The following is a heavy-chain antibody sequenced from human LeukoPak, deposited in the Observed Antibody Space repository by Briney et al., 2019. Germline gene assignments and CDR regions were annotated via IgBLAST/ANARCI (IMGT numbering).Heavy chain of an antibody. CDR3: ARDQQLVKMTYYFDY. J-gene: IGHJ4*02. V-gene: IGHV3-30-3*01. CDR1: GFTFSSYA. Sequence: GGSLTLSCAASGFTFSSYAMHWVRQAPGKGLEWVAVISYDGSNKYYADSVKGRFTISRDNSKNTLYLQMNSLRAEDTAVYYCARDQQLVKMTYYFDYWGQGTLVTVSS. D-gene: IGHD6-13*01. CDR2: ISYDGSNK.